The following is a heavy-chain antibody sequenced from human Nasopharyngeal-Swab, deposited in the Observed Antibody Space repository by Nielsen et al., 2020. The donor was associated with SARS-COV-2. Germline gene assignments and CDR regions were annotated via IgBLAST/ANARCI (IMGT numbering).Heavy chain of an antibody. J-gene: IGHJ4*02. CDR1: GFTVSSNY. CDR3: TTDRWSFDY. CDR2: IKSKTDGGTT. V-gene: IGHV3-15*01. Sequence: GGSLRLSCAASGFTVSSNYMSWVRQAPGKGLEWVGRIKSKTDGGTTDYAAPVKGRFTISRDDSKNTLYLQMNSLKTEDTAVYYCTTDRWSFDYWGQGTLVTVSS. D-gene: IGHD3-16*02.